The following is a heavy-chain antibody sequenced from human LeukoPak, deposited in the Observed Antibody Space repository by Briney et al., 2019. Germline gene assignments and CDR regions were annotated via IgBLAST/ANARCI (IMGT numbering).Heavy chain of an antibody. CDR2: ISADNGNT. V-gene: IGHV1-18*01. CDR3: ARDCTSTTCYVRAFDH. CDR1: GYSFTNYG. D-gene: IGHD2-2*01. J-gene: IGHJ4*02. Sequence: SVKLSCKASGYSFTNYGISWVRQAPGQGLEWVAWISADNGNTNYAQKVQGRVTMTTHTSTSTVYMELRSLRYDDTAVYYCARDCTSTTCYVRAFDHWGQGTLVTVSS.